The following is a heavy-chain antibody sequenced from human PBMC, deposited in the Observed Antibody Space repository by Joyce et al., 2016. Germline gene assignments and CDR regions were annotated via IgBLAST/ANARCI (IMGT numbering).Heavy chain of an antibody. V-gene: IGHV4-39*01. J-gene: IGHJ6*02. CDR3: ARHTYYYGMDV. Sequence: QVQLQESGPGLVKPLETLSLTCTVSGGSITNSRYYWAWIRQPPGKGLAWIESSYHSGSTYYNPSRKRRVTTSVDTSKNQFSLKLSSVTAADTALYYCARHTYYYGMDVWGQGTTVTVSS. CDR1: GGSITNSRYY. D-gene: IGHD2/OR15-2a*01. CDR2: SYHSGST.